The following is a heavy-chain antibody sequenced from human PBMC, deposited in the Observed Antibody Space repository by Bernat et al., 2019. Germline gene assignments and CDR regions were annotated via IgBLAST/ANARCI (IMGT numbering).Heavy chain of an antibody. CDR1: GFTFSSYG. V-gene: IGHV3-33*01. Sequence: QVQLVESGGGVVQPGRSLRLSCAASGFTFSSYGMHWVRQAPGKGLEWVAVIWYDGSNTYYADSVKGRFTISRDNSKNTLYLQMNSLRAEDTAVYYCARAGFSGSYSNAPFDYWGQGTLVTVSS. J-gene: IGHJ4*02. CDR3: ARAGFSGSYSNAPFDY. D-gene: IGHD1-26*01. CDR2: IWYDGSNT.